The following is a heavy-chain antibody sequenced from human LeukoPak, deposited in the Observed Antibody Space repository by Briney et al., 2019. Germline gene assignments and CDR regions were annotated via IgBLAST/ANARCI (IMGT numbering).Heavy chain of an antibody. Sequence: GGSLRLSCAASGFTFSSYWMSWVRQAPGKGLEWVANIKQDGSEKYCVDSVKGRFTISRDNAKNSLYLQMSSLRAEDTAVYYCARDQRYCSSSSCPWEPFDYWGQGTLVTVSS. CDR3: ARDQRYCSSSSCPWEPFDY. D-gene: IGHD2-2*01. CDR2: IKQDGSEK. CDR1: GFTFSSYW. V-gene: IGHV3-7*05. J-gene: IGHJ4*02.